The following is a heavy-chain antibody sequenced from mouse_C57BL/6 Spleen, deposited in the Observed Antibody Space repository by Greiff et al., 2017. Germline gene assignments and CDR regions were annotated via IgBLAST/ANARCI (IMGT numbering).Heavy chain of an antibody. D-gene: IGHD2-10*02. Sequence: QVQLKQPVAELVKPGASVKLSCKASGYTFTSYWMHWVKQRPGQGLEWIGMIHPNSGSTNYNEKFKSKATLTVDKSSSTAYMQLSSLTSEDSAVYYCARVGYVNYTYYFDYWGQGTTLTVSS. V-gene: IGHV1-64*01. J-gene: IGHJ2*01. CDR1: GYTFTSYW. CDR2: IHPNSGST. CDR3: ARVGYVNYTYYFDY.